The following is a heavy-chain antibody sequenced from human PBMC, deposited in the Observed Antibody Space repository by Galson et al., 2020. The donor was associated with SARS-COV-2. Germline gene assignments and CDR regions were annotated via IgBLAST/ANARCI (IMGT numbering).Heavy chain of an antibody. CDR1: GFTFGDFA. J-gene: IGHJ6*03. CDR3: ARGGFPYLYYMDV. Sequence: GGSLRLSCTVAGFTFGDFAMSWFRQAPGKGLEWVGFIRSRTYDGTTEYAASVKDRFTISRDDSKNVAYLQMNSLINEDTAVYYCARGGFPYLYYMDVWGKRTTVTVTS. V-gene: IGHV3-49*03. CDR2: IRSRTYDGTT. D-gene: IGHD2-21*01.